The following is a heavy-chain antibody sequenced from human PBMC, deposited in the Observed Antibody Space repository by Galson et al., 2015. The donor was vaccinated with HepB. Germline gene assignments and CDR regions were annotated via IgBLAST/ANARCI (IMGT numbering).Heavy chain of an antibody. CDR3: ARALLSGSYTYYGMDV. Sequence: SLRLSCAASGFTFSSYSMNWVRQAPGKGLEWVSSISSSSYIYYADSVKGRFTISRDNAKNSLYLQMNSLRAEDTAVYYCARALLSGSYTYYGMDVWGQGTTVTVSS. J-gene: IGHJ6*02. V-gene: IGHV3-21*01. CDR2: ISSSSYI. CDR1: GFTFSSYS. D-gene: IGHD1-26*01.